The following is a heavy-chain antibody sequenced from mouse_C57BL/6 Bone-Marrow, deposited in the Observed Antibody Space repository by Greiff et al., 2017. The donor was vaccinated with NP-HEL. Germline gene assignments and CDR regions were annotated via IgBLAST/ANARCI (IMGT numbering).Heavy chain of an antibody. J-gene: IGHJ1*03. D-gene: IGHD1-1*01. Sequence: EVQGVESGPGLAKPSQTLSLTCSVTGYSITSDYWNWIRKFPGNKLEYMGYISYSGSTYYNPSLKSRISITRDTSKNQYYLQLNSVTTEDTATYYCARITTVVEGPFWYFDVWGTGTTVTVSS. V-gene: IGHV3-8*01. CDR1: GYSITSDY. CDR3: ARITTVVEGPFWYFDV. CDR2: ISYSGST.